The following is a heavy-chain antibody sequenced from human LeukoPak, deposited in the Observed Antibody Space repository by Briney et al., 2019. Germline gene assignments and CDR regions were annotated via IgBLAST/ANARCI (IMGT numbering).Heavy chain of an antibody. CDR1: GFTFSSYS. CDR3: ARWADILTGLDY. Sequence: GGSLRLSCAASGFTFSSYSMNWVRQAPGKGLEWVSSISSSSSYIYYADSVKGRFTISKDNAKNSLYLQMNSLRAEDTAVYYCARWADILTGLDYWGQGTLVTVSS. CDR2: ISSSSSYI. V-gene: IGHV3-21*01. J-gene: IGHJ4*02. D-gene: IGHD3-9*01.